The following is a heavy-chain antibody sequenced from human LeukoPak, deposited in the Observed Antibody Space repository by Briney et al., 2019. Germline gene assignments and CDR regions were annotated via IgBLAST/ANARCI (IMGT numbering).Heavy chain of an antibody. Sequence: GGSLRLSCAASRFTFSSYWMTWVRQAPGKGLEWVANIKQDGGEKHYVDSVQGRFTISRDNAKNSLYLQMNSLRAEDTAVYYCARDRGVTALYWGQGTLVTVSS. V-gene: IGHV3-7*04. CDR2: IKQDGGEK. D-gene: IGHD2-21*02. J-gene: IGHJ4*02. CDR3: ARDRGVTALY. CDR1: RFTFSSYW.